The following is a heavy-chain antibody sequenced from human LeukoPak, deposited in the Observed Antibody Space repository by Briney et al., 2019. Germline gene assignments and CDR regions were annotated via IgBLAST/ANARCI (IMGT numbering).Heavy chain of an antibody. CDR3: ATGPQVGARGDAFDI. Sequence: ASVKVSCKASGYTFTSYGISWVRQAPGKGLEWMGGFDPEDGETIYAQKFQGRVTMTEDTSTDTAYMELSSLRSEDTAVYYCATGPQVGARGDAFDIWGQGTMVTVSS. V-gene: IGHV1-24*01. CDR2: FDPEDGET. D-gene: IGHD1-26*01. CDR1: GYTFTSYG. J-gene: IGHJ3*02.